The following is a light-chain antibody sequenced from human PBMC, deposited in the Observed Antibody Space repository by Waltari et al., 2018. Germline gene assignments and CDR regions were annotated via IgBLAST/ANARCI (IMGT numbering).Light chain of an antibody. V-gene: IGKV2-28*01. CDR1: QSLLQRNGYNW. CDR3: MQGLQTPYT. Sequence: DIVMTQSPLSLPVTPGEPASISCRSSQSLLQRNGYNWLNWYLQKPGQSPQVLIYFGSNRASGVPDRFSGSVSGTDFTLTISRVEAEDVGVYCCMQGLQTPYTFGQGTKLEI. J-gene: IGKJ2*01. CDR2: FGS.